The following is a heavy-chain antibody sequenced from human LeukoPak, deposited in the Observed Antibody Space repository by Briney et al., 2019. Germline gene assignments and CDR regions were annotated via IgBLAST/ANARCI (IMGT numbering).Heavy chain of an antibody. V-gene: IGHV3-30*02. CDR3: AKPDMVVVPAAIVS. Sequence: GGSLRLSCAASGFTLSSYGMHWVRQAPGKGLEWVAFIRYDGSNKYYADSVKGRFTISRDKSKDTLYLQMNSLRAEDTTVYYCAKPDMVVVPAAIVSWGQGTLVTVSS. D-gene: IGHD2-2*01. J-gene: IGHJ5*02. CDR1: GFTLSSYG. CDR2: IRYDGSNK.